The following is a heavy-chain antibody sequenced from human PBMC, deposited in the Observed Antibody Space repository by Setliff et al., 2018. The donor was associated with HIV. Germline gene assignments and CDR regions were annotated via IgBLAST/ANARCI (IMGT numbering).Heavy chain of an antibody. CDR1: GGSIDGASYY. J-gene: IGHJ4*02. V-gene: IGHV4-61*09. CDR3: ARVTSAFFFLGAFDS. CDR2: VETIGST. D-gene: IGHD3-16*01. Sequence: KPSETLSLTCTVFGGSIDGASYYWTWIRQPAGKGLEWIGHVETIGSTNYNPSLRGRVTISRDTSKNQFSLKMTSVTATDTAVYFCARVTSAFFFLGAFDSWGPGTLVTVSS.